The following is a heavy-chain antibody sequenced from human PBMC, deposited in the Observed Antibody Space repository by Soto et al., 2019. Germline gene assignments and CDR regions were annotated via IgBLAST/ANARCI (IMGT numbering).Heavy chain of an antibody. V-gene: IGHV3-74*01. CDR3: ARDSMRGRFDP. D-gene: IGHD2-8*01. CDR1: GFTFSTSW. Sequence: EVQLVESGGGLVQPGGSLRLSCAASGFTFSTSWMHWVRQAPGKGLVWVSRIESDRRGTTYADSVKGRFTISRDNAKNTLYLQMNSLRAEDTAVYYCARDSMRGRFDPWGQGTLVTVSS. J-gene: IGHJ5*02. CDR2: IESDRRGT.